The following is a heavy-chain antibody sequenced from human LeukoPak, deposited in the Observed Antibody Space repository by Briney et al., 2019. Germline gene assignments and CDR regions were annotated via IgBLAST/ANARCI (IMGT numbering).Heavy chain of an antibody. CDR2: ISYSGTT. V-gene: IGHV4-39*07. Sequence: SETLSLTCTVSGDSIRSNTYYWGWIRQPPGKGLEWIGTISYSGTTYYSPSLKSRVTISLDTSKNQFSLKLSSVTAADTAIYYCARDFSSTSTVYYYYYMDVWGKGTTVTVSS. CDR1: GDSIRSNTYY. CDR3: ARDFSSTSTVYYYYYMDV. D-gene: IGHD2-2*01. J-gene: IGHJ6*03.